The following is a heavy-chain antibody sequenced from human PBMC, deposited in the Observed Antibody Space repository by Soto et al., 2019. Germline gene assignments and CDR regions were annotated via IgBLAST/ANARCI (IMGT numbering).Heavy chain of an antibody. D-gene: IGHD2-21*01. CDR2: IIPIFGTA. V-gene: IGHV1-69*06. J-gene: IGHJ6*02. CDR3: ARDRFRATDYGMDV. CDR1: GGTFSSYA. Sequence: GASVKVSCKASGGTFSSYAISWVRQAPGQGLEWMGGIIPIFGTANYAQKFQGRVTITADKSTSTAYMELSSLRSEDTAVYYCARDRFRATDYGMDVWGQGTTVTVSS.